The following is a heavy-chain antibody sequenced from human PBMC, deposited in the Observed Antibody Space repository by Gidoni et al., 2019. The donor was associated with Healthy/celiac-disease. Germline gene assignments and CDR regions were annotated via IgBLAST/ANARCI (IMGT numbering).Heavy chain of an antibody. CDR2: INHSGRT. CDR1: GGSFSGYY. V-gene: IGHV4-34*01. J-gene: IGHJ5*02. Sequence: QVQLQQWGAGQLKPAETLSLTCVVSGGSFSGYYWSWIRQPPGKGLEWIGEINHSGRTNYNPSLKSRVTISVDTSKNQFSLKLSSVTAADTAVYYCARSPKYSSSWYGRNWFDPWGQGTLVTVSS. D-gene: IGHD6-13*01. CDR3: ARSPKYSSSWYGRNWFDP.